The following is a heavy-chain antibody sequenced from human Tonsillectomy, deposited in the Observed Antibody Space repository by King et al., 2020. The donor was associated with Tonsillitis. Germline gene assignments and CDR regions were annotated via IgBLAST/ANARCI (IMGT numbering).Heavy chain of an antibody. CDR2: ISYSGST. CDR3: ARARFGYYMDV. V-gene: IGHV4-59*12. Sequence: QLQESGPGLVKPSETLSLTCTVSGGPIRSYYWSWIRQPPGKGPEWVGYISYSGSTHYNPSLMSRVTISVDTSTNQFSLKMSSVTAADTAVYYCARARFGYYMDVWGKGTTVTVAS. D-gene: IGHD3-10*01. CDR1: GGPIRSYY. J-gene: IGHJ6*03.